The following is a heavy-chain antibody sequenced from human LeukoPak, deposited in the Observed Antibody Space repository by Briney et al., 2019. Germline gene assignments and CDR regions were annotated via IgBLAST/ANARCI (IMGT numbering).Heavy chain of an antibody. CDR2: IKEDGSEK. J-gene: IGHJ4*02. V-gene: IGHV3-7*01. D-gene: IGHD2-15*01. CDR1: GFTFSNWW. CDR3: ARGGWLDD. Sequence: GESLRLSCAASGFTFSNWWMSWVRQAPGKGLEYVANIKEDGSEKNYVDSVKGRFTISRDNAKNSLYLQMNSLRAEDTGIFYCARGGWLDDWGQGTLVTVSS.